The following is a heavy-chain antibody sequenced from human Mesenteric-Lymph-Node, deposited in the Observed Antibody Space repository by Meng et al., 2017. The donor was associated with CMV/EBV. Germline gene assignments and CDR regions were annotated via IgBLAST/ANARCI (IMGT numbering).Heavy chain of an antibody. CDR3: ARDFTCENVRCYGSVFDL. J-gene: IGHJ3*01. V-gene: IGHV3-74*01. CDR2: INTGGSAA. CDR1: TLSGHW. Sequence: TLSGHWRHWVRQGPGKGLVWVARINTGGSAAKYADSVEGRFTISRDDAKNTLYLQMDSLRAEDTAVYYCARDFTCENVRCYGSVFDLWGRGTVVTVSS. D-gene: IGHD3-10*02.